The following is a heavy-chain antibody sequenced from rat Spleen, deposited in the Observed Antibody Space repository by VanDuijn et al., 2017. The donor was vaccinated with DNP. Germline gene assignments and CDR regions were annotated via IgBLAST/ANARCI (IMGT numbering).Heavy chain of an antibody. V-gene: IGHV6-6*01. CDR1: GFTFTTAW. CDR3: AWDISG. J-gene: IGHJ3*01. CDR2: IKAKSNNFAT. Sequence: EVQVLESGGGLVQPGNSLKLSCATSGFTFTTAWMFWFRQFPEKRLEWVARIKAKSNNFATDYTESVKGRFTISRDDSKSSIYLQMNNLKEEDTAIYYCAWDISGWGQGTLVTVSS.